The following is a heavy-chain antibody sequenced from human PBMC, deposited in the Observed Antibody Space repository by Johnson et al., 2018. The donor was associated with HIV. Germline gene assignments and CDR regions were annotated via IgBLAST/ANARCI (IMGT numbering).Heavy chain of an antibody. CDR3: ARRGGSGWSAFDI. J-gene: IGHJ3*02. Sequence: VQLVESGGGLVQPGRSLRLSCAASGFTFDDYAMHWVRQAPGKGLEWVSGTSWNSGSIGYADSVKGRFTISRDNAKNSLYLQMNSLRAEDTALYYCARRGGSGWSAFDIWGQGTIVTVSS. D-gene: IGHD6-19*01. CDR1: GFTFDDYA. V-gene: IGHV3-9*01. CDR2: TSWNSGSI.